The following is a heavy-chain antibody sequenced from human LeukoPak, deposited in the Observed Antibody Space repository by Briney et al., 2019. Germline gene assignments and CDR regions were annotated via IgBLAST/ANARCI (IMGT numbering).Heavy chain of an antibody. Sequence: GGSLRLSCAASGFTFSSYGMSWVRQAPGKGLEWVANMNHDGSEKYQIDSVKGRFTISRDNAKNSLYLQMNSLRVEDTAIYYCVRYFYDSYTSSFRFDSWGQGTLVTVSS. CDR3: VRYFYDSYTSSFRFDS. CDR2: MNHDGSEK. D-gene: IGHD3-16*01. CDR1: GFTFSSYG. J-gene: IGHJ5*01. V-gene: IGHV3-7*03.